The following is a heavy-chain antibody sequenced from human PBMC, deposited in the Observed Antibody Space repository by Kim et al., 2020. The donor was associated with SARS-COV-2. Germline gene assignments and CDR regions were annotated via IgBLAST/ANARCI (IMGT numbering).Heavy chain of an antibody. CDR2: IYPGDPDT. CDR1: GYSFTSYW. D-gene: IGHD6-19*01. Sequence: GESLKISCKGSGYSFTSYWIGWVRQMPGKGLEWMGIIYPGDPDTRYSPSFQGQVTISADKSISTAYLQWSSLKASDTAMYYCARPHIAVAGYYGMDVWGQGTTVTVSS. CDR3: ARPHIAVAGYYGMDV. J-gene: IGHJ6*02. V-gene: IGHV5-51*01.